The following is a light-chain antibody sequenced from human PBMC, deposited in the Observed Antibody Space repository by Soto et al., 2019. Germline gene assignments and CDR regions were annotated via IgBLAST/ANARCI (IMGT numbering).Light chain of an antibody. CDR1: QSVLFSSNNKNY. V-gene: IGKV4-1*01. CDR2: WAS. J-gene: IGKJ2*03. Sequence: IVMTQSPDSLAVSLGERATINCKSSQSVLFSSNNKNYLAWYQQKAGQPPKLLIYWASTRESGVPDRFSGSGSGTDFSLTISSLQAEDVAVYYCQQYYSTVYSFGQGTKVEVK. CDR3: QQYYSTVYS.